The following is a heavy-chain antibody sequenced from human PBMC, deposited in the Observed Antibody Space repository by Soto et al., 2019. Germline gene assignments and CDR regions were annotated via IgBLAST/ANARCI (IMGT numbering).Heavy chain of an antibody. CDR3: ARGSGYYYWDDY. CDR1: CGSISSYY. D-gene: IGHD3-22*01. J-gene: IGHJ4*02. V-gene: IGHV4-59*01. Sequence: SELLSLTCSVACGSISSYYFSWIRQRPGKGLEWIGYIYYRGSTNYNPSLKSRVTITRDTSASTAYMELSSLRSEDPAVYYCARGSGYYYWDDYWGQGTLVTVSS. CDR2: IYYRGST.